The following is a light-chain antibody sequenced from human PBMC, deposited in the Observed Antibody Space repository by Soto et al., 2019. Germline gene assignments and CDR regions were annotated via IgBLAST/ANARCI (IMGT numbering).Light chain of an antibody. CDR3: QQSYSSPPT. CDR1: QSISSY. J-gene: IGKJ2*01. V-gene: IGKV1-39*01. CDR2: VAS. Sequence: DIQMTQSPSSLSASVGDRVTITCRSSQSISSYLNWYQQKPGEAPNLMISVASSLQSGVPRRFSGSGSGTDFTLTISSLQPEDSATYYCQQSYSSPPTFGQGTKLEI.